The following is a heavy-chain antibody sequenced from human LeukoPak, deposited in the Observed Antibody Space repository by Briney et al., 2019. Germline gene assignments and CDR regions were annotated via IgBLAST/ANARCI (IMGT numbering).Heavy chain of an antibody. CDR1: GFTFPSNY. D-gene: IGHD4-23*01. CDR2: IYSGVST. V-gene: IGHV3-66*01. Sequence: WRPLRPPCAPSGFTFPSNYMSWVRQAPGKGLEWVSFIYSGVSTYYADSVKRRFTISRDNSKNTLYLQMNSLRAEDTAVYYCARGLRWSYYWGQGTLVTVSS. CDR3: ARGLRWSYY. J-gene: IGHJ4*02.